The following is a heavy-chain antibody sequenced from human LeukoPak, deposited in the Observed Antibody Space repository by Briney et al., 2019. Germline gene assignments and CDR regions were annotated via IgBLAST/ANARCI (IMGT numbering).Heavy chain of an antibody. CDR3: AREPCSGGSCYGFDY. J-gene: IGHJ4*02. D-gene: IGHD2-15*01. Sequence: PSETLCLTCTVSGGSVSSGSYYWSWIRQPPGKGLEWIGYIYYSGSTNYNPSLKSRVTISVDTSKNQFSLKLSSVTAADTAVYYCAREPCSGGSCYGFDYWGQGTLVTVSS. V-gene: IGHV4-61*01. CDR2: IYYSGST. CDR1: GGSVSSGSYY.